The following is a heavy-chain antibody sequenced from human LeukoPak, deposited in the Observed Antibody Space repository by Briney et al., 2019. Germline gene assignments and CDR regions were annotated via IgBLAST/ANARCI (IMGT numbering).Heavy chain of an antibody. CDR3: GKEQRLTDCSGGSCYSED. Sequence: GGSLRLSCAASGFTFSSYAMSWVRQAPGKGLEWVSAISGSGGSTYYADSVKGRFTISRDNSKNTLYLQMNSLRAEDTAVYYCGKEQRLTDCSGGSCYSEDWGQGTLVTVSS. CDR1: GFTFSSYA. J-gene: IGHJ4*02. CDR2: ISGSGGST. V-gene: IGHV3-23*01. D-gene: IGHD2-15*01.